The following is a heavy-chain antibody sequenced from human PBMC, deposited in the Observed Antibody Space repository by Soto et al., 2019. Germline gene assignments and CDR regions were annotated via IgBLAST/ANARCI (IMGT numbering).Heavy chain of an antibody. V-gene: IGHV3-30-3*01. J-gene: IGHJ4*02. CDR2: TSYDGGTK. Sequence: QVQLVESGGGVVQPGRSLRLSCAASGFTFSDYARHWVRQAPGKGLEWVAVTSYDGGTKYYADSVKGRFTISRDNSKNTLYVQMDSLRAEDTAVYYCARDPGRYSSGWDFDYWGQGTLVTVSS. D-gene: IGHD6-19*01. CDR3: ARDPGRYSSGWDFDY. CDR1: GFTFSDYA.